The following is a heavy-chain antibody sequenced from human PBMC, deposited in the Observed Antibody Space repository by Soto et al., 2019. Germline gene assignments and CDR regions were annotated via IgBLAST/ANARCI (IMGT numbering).Heavy chain of an antibody. CDR2: IYHSVST. V-gene: IGHV4-39*07. Sequence: SETMYLTCTVSGGSISSSSYYWGWIRQPPGKGLEWIGYIYHSVSTYYNPSLKSRVTISVDRSKNQFSLKLSSVTAADTPVYYCARIPSPWGQGTLVTVSS. CDR1: GGSISSSSYY. D-gene: IGHD2-21*01. J-gene: IGHJ5*02. CDR3: ARIPSP.